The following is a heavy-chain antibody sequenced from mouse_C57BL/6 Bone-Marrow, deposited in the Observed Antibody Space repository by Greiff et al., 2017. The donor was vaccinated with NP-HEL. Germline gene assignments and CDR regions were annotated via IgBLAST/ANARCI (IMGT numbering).Heavy chain of an antibody. CDR3: VREAYGNYFDY. J-gene: IGHJ2*01. V-gene: IGHV10-1*01. D-gene: IGHD2-1*01. CDR2: IRSKSNNYAT. Sequence: EVKLVESGGGLVQPKGSLKLSCAASGFSFNTYAMNWVRQAPGKGLEWVARIRSKSNNYATYYADSVKDRFTISRDDSESMLYLQMNNLKTDDTAMYYCVREAYGNYFDYWGQGTTLTVSS. CDR1: GFSFNTYA.